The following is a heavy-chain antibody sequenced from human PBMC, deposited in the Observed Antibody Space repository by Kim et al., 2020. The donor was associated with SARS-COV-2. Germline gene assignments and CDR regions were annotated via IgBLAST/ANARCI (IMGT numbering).Heavy chain of an antibody. D-gene: IGHD6-6*01. Sequence: GTNTYAPTFQGRLTLTADESTNAAYMELSSLQSDDTAFYYCAREWQLVLDFWGQGSLVTVSS. V-gene: IGHV1-69*01. J-gene: IGHJ4*02. CDR2: GTN. CDR3: AREWQLVLDF.